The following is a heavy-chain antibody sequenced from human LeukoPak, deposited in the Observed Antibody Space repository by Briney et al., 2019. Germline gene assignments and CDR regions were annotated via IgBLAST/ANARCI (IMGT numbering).Heavy chain of an antibody. CDR2: INHSGST. J-gene: IGHJ3*02. CDR3: ARQGLGTPDAFDI. D-gene: IGHD6-25*01. V-gene: IGHV4-34*01. Sequence: SETLSLTCAVYGGSFSGYYWSWIRQPPGKGLEWIGEINHSGSTNYNPSLKSRVTISVDTSKNQFSLKLSSVTAADTAVYYCARQGLGTPDAFDIWGQGTMVTVSS. CDR1: GGSFSGYY.